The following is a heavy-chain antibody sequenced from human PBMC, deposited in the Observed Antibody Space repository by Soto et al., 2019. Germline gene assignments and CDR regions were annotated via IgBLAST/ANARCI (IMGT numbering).Heavy chain of an antibody. CDR1: GYTFTSYA. CDR3: ARGFIVVHYYGMDV. D-gene: IGHD2-15*01. J-gene: IGHJ6*02. Sequence: GASVKVSCKASGYTFTSYAMHWVRQAPGQRLEWMGWINAGNGNTKYSQKFQGRATITRDTSASTAYMELSSLRSEDTAVYYCARGFIVVHYYGMDVWGQGTTVTVSS. V-gene: IGHV1-3*01. CDR2: INAGNGNT.